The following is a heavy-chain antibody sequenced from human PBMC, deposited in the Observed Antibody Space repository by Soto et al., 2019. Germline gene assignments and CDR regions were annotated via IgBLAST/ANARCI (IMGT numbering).Heavy chain of an antibody. V-gene: IGHV4-34*01. Sequence: SETLSLTCAVYGGSFSGYCWSWIRQPQGKGLEWIGEINHSGSTNYNPSLKSRVTISVDTSKNQFSLKLSSVTAADTAVYYCARARLGGYSYGLMDYWGQGTLVTVSS. D-gene: IGHD5-18*01. CDR2: INHSGST. J-gene: IGHJ4*02. CDR3: ARARLGGYSYGLMDY. CDR1: GGSFSGYC.